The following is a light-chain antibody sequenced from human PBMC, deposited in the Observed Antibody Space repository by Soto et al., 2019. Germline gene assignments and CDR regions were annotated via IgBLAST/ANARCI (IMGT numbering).Light chain of an antibody. CDR1: QGISSW. CDR2: AAS. J-gene: IGKJ4*01. CDR3: QPANSFPLT. V-gene: IGKV1-12*01. Sequence: DIQMPQSPSSVSSSVGDRVTITCRASQGISSWLAWYQQKPGKAPKLLIYAASSWQSGVPSRFSGRGSGPEFSLTISCLQPEDFATYYCQPANSFPLTFGGGTKVEIK.